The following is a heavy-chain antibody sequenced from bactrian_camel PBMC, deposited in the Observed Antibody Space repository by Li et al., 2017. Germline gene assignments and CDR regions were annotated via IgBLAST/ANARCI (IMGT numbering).Heavy chain of an antibody. CDR1: GFTVSSYL. J-gene: IGHJ4*01. Sequence: VQLVESGGGLVQPGGSLRVSCAASGFTVSSYLMYWVRQAPGKGLEWVSKITNGGGNTYYADSVKGRFTISRDDTSNTVTLQMISLNAEDTGVYYCATDINNFYGQGTQVTVS. D-gene: IGHD8*01. V-gene: IGHV3S1*01. CDR2: ITNGGGNT.